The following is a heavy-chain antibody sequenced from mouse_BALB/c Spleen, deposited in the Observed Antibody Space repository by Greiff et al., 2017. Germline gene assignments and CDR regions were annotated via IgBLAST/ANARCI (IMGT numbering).Heavy chain of an antibody. D-gene: IGHD2-2*01. CDR2: VNPYNGGT. J-gene: IGHJ2*01. CDR3: AYYGYYVDY. CDR1: GYTFTDYY. Sequence: VQLQQSGPELVKPGASVKMSCKASGYTFTDYYMDWVKQSHGESFEWIGRVNPYNGGTSYNQKFKGKATLTVDKSSSTAYMELNSLTSEDSAVYYCAYYGYYVDYWGQGTTVTVSA. V-gene: IGHV1-19*01.